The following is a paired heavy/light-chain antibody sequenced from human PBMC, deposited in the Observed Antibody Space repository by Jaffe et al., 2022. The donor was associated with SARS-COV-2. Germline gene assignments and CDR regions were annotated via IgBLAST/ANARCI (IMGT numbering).Light chain of an antibody. J-gene: IGKJ2*01. V-gene: IGKV1-5*03. CDR3: QQYNSYSPYT. CDR1: ETVSSW. CDR2: KAS. Sequence: DIQMTQSPSTLSASVGDRVTITCRASETVSSWVAWYQQKPGKAPTLLIYKASNLESGVPSRFSGSGSGTEFTLTISSLQPDDFATYYCQQYNSYSPYTFGQGTKLEIK.
Heavy chain of an antibody. CDR1: GGSLSDYY. CDR2: IHYTGRN. Sequence: QVQLQESGPGLVKPSETLSLTCTVSGGSLSDYYWSWIRQPPGKGLEWIGYIHYTGRNNYNPSLSGRVTMSVDTSKNQVSLKVNSVTAADTAVYYCAKERPARDRLGAFDIWGQGTVVIVSS. CDR3: AKERPARDRLGAFDI. D-gene: IGHD2-2*01. J-gene: IGHJ3*02. V-gene: IGHV4-59*01.